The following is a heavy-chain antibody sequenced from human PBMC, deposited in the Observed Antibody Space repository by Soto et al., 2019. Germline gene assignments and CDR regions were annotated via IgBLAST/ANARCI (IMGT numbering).Heavy chain of an antibody. Sequence: QVQLVQSGAEVKKPGASVKVSCKASGYTFTSYAMHXARQAPGQRLEWMGWSNAGXXNTKYSQKFQGRVTITRDTXXXXXXXXXXXXXXXXXXXXXXXXXXXXXXVXXWGQGTLVTVSS. CDR1: GYTFTSYA. CDR3: XXXXXXXXVXX. J-gene: IGHJ4*02. CDR2: SNAGXXNT. V-gene: IGHV1-3*01.